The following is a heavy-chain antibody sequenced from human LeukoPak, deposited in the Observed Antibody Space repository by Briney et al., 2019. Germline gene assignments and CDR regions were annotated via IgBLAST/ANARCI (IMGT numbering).Heavy chain of an antibody. CDR1: GYTFTAYF. CDR2: INPNSGGT. CDR3: ARDGSTSSRYLPLDS. J-gene: IGHJ4*02. Sequence: ASVKVSCKASGYTFTAYFMHWVRQVPGQGLEWMGRINPNSGGTDYAQKFQGRVTMTRDTSISTAYMELSRLRPDDTAVYYCARDGSTSSRYLPLDSWGQGTLVTVSS. V-gene: IGHV1-2*06. D-gene: IGHD6-13*01.